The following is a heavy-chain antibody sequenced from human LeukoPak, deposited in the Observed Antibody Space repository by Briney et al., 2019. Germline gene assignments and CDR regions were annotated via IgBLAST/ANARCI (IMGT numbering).Heavy chain of an antibody. CDR3: ARGSNYCYDVTADYPRY. CDR2: INPSGGTT. J-gene: IGHJ4*02. CDR1: GYTFTTYY. D-gene: IGHD3-22*01. V-gene: IGHV1-46*01. Sequence: GASVTLSFTTSGYTFTTYYIHWVRHAPGPGLERLGIINPSGGTTTYAQMFQGRVTMTRDTSTSTVYMELNTLRSEDAAVYYCARGSNYCYDVTADYPRYWGQGTLVTVSS.